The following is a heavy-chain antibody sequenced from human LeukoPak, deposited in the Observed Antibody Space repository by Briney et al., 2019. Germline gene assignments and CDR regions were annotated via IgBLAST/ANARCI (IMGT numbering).Heavy chain of an antibody. Sequence: PGGSLRLSCAASGFTFSTYGVYWVRQAPGKGLEWVSSNSGGSSYYADSVRGRFTISRDNSKNTLYLQMNSLRTEDTAMYYCAKDNRDYYIDYWGQGTLVTVSS. CDR2: NSGGSS. J-gene: IGHJ4*02. V-gene: IGHV3-23*01. CDR1: GFTFSTYG. CDR3: AKDNRDYYIDY. D-gene: IGHD3-10*01.